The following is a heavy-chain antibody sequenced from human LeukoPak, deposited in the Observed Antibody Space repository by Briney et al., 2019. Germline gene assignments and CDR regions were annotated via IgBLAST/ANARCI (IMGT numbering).Heavy chain of an antibody. CDR2: ISSGSSYI. V-gene: IGHV3-21*01. D-gene: IGHD3-22*01. CDR1: GFTFSSYS. J-gene: IGHJ4*02. CDR3: ARAFYDSSGYYFDY. Sequence: GGSLRLSCAASGFTFSSYSMNWVRQAPGKGLEWVSSISSGSSYIYYADSVKGRFTISRDNAKNSLYLQMNSLRAEDTAVYYCARAFYDSSGYYFDYWGQGTLVTVSS.